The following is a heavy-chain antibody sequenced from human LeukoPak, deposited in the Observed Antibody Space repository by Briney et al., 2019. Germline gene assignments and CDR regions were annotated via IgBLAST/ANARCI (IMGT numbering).Heavy chain of an antibody. CDR1: GYTFTSYA. D-gene: IGHD3-10*01. Sequence: ASVKVSCKASGYTFTSYAMHWVRQAPGQRLEWMGWINAGNGNTKYSQKFQGRVTITRDTSASTAYMELSSLRSEDTAVYYCARGITAGAGYYFDYWGQGTLVTVSS. V-gene: IGHV1-3*01. J-gene: IGHJ4*02. CDR2: INAGNGNT. CDR3: ARGITAGAGYYFDY.